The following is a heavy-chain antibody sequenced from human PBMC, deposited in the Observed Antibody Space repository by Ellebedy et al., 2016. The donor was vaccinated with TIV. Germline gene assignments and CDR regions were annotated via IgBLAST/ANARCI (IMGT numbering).Heavy chain of an antibody. V-gene: IGHV1-46*01. J-gene: IGHJ5*02. CDR3: ARTFYYDEDSDNWFDP. CDR2: INPSGGST. D-gene: IGHD3-22*01. Sequence: ASVKVSCXASGYTFTSYYMHWVRQAPGQGLEWMGIINPSGGSTSYAQKFQGRVTMTRDTSTSTVYMELSSLRSEDTAVYYCARTFYYDEDSDNWFDPWGQGTLVTVSS. CDR1: GYTFTSYY.